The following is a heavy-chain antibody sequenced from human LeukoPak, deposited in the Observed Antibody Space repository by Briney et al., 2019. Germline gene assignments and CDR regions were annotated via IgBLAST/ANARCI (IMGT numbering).Heavy chain of an antibody. CDR3: ATNGGSSNFDS. Sequence: SETLSLTCAVSGGSISGSNWWTWVRQPPGKGLEWIGEIYHSESTNYNPSLKSRVTISVDRSKNRFSLKLSSVTAADTAVYYCATNGGSSNFDSWGQGTLVTVSS. D-gene: IGHD4-23*01. CDR2: IYHSEST. V-gene: IGHV4-4*02. J-gene: IGHJ4*02. CDR1: GGSISGSNW.